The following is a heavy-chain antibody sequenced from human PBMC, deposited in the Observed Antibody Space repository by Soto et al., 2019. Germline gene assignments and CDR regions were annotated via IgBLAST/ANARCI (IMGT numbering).Heavy chain of an antibody. Sequence: SETLSLTCAVYGGSFSGYYWTWIRQPPGTGLEWIGEINHSGSTNYNPSLKSRVTISVDTSKNQFSLKLTSVTAADTAVYYCAGKKITGFFNKGGQEPLFTFP. CDR3: AGKKITGFFNK. V-gene: IGHV4-34*01. CDR2: INHSGST. D-gene: IGHD3-9*01. J-gene: IGHJ4*02. CDR1: GGSFSGYY.